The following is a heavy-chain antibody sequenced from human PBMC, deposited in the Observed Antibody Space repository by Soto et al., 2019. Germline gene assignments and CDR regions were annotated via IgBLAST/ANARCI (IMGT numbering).Heavy chain of an antibody. J-gene: IGHJ4*02. D-gene: IGHD1-26*01. V-gene: IGHV4-59*08. CDR3: ARHSVTYYDFDY. Sequence: ETLSLTCAVHGGSFSGYYWSWIRQPPGKGVEWIGYIYYSGSTNYNPSLKSRVTISVDTSNNQFSLTLTSVTAADMAVYYCARHSVTYYDFDYWGQGTLVTVSS. CDR1: GGSFSGYY. CDR2: IYYSGST.